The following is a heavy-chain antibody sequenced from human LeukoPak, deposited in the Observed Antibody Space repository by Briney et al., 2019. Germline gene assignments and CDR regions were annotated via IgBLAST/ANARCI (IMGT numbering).Heavy chain of an antibody. J-gene: IGHJ4*02. CDR3: ARAMVRGVIRVDY. Sequence: ASVKVSCKASGYTFTGYYMHWVRQAPGQGLEWMGWINPNSGGTNYAQKFQGRVTMTRDTSISTAYMELSRLRSDDTAVYYCARAMVRGVIRVDYWGQGTLVTVSS. D-gene: IGHD3-10*01. CDR2: INPNSGGT. V-gene: IGHV1-2*02. CDR1: GYTFTGYY.